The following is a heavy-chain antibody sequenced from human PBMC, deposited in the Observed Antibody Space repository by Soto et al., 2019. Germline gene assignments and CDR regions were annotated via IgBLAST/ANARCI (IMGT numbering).Heavy chain of an antibody. Sequence: GGSLRLSCAASGFTFSSYSMNWIRQAPGKGLEWVSYIGSTGSHTNYADSVKGRFTVSRDNAKNSLYLQMNSLRAEDTAVYYCARAPYSSSWYYFDYWGQGALVTVSS. D-gene: IGHD6-13*01. V-gene: IGHV3-21*04. J-gene: IGHJ4*02. CDR1: GFTFSSYS. CDR3: ARAPYSSSWYYFDY. CDR2: IGSTGSHT.